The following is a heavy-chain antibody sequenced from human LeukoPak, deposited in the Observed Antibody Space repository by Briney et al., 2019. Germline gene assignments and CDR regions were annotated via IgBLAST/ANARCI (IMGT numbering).Heavy chain of an antibody. Sequence: PEASVKVSCKASGYTFTSYGISWVRQAPGQGLEWMGWISAYNGNTNYAQKLQGRVTMTTDTSTSTAYMELRSLRSDDTAVCYCARDECSGGSCYSVRWFDPWGQGTLVTVSS. D-gene: IGHD2-15*01. CDR1: GYTFTSYG. CDR3: ARDECSGGSCYSVRWFDP. CDR2: ISAYNGNT. V-gene: IGHV1-18*04. J-gene: IGHJ5*02.